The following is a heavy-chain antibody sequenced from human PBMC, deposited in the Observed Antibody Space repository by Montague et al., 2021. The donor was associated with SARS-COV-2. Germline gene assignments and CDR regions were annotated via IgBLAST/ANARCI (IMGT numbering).Heavy chain of an antibody. D-gene: IGHD5-24*01. V-gene: IGHV3-43*02. J-gene: IGHJ4*02. CDR2: ISGDGAYT. Sequence: SLRLYCAASGFNFEDFAMHWVRQVPGKGLEWVSVISGDGAYTFYADSVKGRFTISRDNNKDSLFLQMNSLTTEDTALYYCAKDMEDGQNSWVSFDYWGQGGMVTVSS. CDR3: AKDMEDGQNSWVSFDY. CDR1: GFNFEDFA.